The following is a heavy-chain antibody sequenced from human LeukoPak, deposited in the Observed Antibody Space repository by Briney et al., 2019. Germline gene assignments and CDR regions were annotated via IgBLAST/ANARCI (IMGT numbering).Heavy chain of an antibody. CDR1: GGSISSYY. CDR2: IYYSGST. J-gene: IGHJ4*02. CDR3: ARHVRSGYGDYAVDY. Sequence: SKTLSLTCTVSGGSISSYYWSWIRQPPGKGLEWIGYIYYSGSTNYNPSLKSRVTISVDTSKNQFSLKLSSVTAADTAVYYCARHVRSGYGDYAVDYWGQGTLVTVSS. V-gene: IGHV4-59*08. D-gene: IGHD4-17*01.